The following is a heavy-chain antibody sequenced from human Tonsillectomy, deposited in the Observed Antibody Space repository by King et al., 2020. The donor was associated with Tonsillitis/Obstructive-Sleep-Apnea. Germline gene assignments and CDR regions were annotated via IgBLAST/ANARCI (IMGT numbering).Heavy chain of an antibody. Sequence: EVQLVESGGGLVQPGGSLRLSCAASGFTFSNYWMTWVRQAPGKGLEWVANIKQDGSDKYYVDSVKGRFTISRDNTKNSLFLQMNSLRAENTAVYYCARVASVSRTNAWYDVFDMWGQGTTVTVSS. CDR3: ARVASVSRTNAWYDVFDM. V-gene: IGHV3-7*04. CDR2: IKQDGSDK. J-gene: IGHJ3*02. CDR1: GFTFSNYW. D-gene: IGHD2-2*01.